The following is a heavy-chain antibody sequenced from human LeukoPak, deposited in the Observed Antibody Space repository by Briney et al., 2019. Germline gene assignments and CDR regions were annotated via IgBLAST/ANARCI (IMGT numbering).Heavy chain of an antibody. V-gene: IGHV4-61*02. J-gene: IGHJ4*02. CDR2: IYTSGST. D-gene: IGHD1-26*01. CDR3: ARAATQEWELFFFGLKRPPFFDY. Sequence: PSETLSLTCTVSGGSISSGSYYWSWIRQPAGKGLEWIGRIYTSGSTNYNPSLKSRVTISVDASKNQFSLKLSSVTAADTAVYYCARAATQEWELFFFGLKRPPFFDYWGQGTLVTVSS. CDR1: GGSISSGSYY.